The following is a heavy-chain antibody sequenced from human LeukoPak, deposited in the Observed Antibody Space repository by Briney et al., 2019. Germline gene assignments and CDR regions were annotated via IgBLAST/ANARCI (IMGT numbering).Heavy chain of an antibody. V-gene: IGHV3-33*01. J-gene: IGHJ4*02. CDR1: GFTFSNYV. CDR3: TSERHGAKQFDK. Sequence: GGSLRLSCAASGFTFSNYVMHWVRQAPGKGLEWVALAWDDGSMKFYGDSVRGRFTISRDNSKNTVDLQMDSLRVEDTAVYYCTSERHGAKQFDKCGRGNLVTVSS. CDR2: AWDDGSMK. D-gene: IGHD1/OR15-1a*01.